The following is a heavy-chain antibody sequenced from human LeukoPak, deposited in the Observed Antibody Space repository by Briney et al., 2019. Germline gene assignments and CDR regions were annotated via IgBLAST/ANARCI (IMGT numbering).Heavy chain of an antibody. V-gene: IGHV1-69*04. CDR2: IIPILGIA. Sequence: SVKVSCKASGGTFSSYAISWVRQAPGQGLEWMGRIIPILGIANYAQKFQGRVTITADKSTSTAYMELSSLRSEDTAVYYCARASVADDNWFDPWGQGTLVTVSS. J-gene: IGHJ5*02. CDR1: GGTFSSYA. D-gene: IGHD6-19*01. CDR3: ARASVADDNWFDP.